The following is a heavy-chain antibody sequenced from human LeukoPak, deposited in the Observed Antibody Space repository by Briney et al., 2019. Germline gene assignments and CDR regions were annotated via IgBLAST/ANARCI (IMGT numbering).Heavy chain of an antibody. CDR3: AREYRSSWYLNWFDP. V-gene: IGHV4-38-2*02. CDR1: GYSISSGYY. J-gene: IGHJ5*02. CDR2: IYNSGST. D-gene: IGHD6-13*01. Sequence: SETLSLTCTVSGYSISSGYYWGWIRRSPGKGLEWIGSIYNSGSTYYNPSLKSGVTISIDTSKNQFYLKLSSVTAADTAVYYCAREYRSSWYLNWFDPWGQGTLVTVSS.